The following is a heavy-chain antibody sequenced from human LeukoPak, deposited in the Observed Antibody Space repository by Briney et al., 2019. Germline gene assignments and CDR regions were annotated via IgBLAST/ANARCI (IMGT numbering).Heavy chain of an antibody. V-gene: IGHV4-4*02. CDR2: IYHSGTT. Sequence: SETLSLTCAVSDGSINRDNWWSWVRQPPGKGLEWIGEIYHSGTTNYNPSLKSRVTMSVDKSKNQFSLKLSSVTAADTAVYYCAKGVGATTIFDYWGQGARVTVSS. CDR1: DGSINRDNW. D-gene: IGHD1-26*01. CDR3: AKGVGATTIFDY. J-gene: IGHJ4*02.